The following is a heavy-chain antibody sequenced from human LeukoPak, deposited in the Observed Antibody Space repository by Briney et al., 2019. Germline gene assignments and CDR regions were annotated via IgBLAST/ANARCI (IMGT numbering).Heavy chain of an antibody. D-gene: IGHD2-8*01. CDR1: GFTFSSYE. V-gene: IGHV3-48*03. J-gene: IGHJ4*02. CDR3: ARGLSVYGRTQYYFDP. CDR2: ISTSGRTI. Sequence: SGGSLRHSCAASGFTFSSYEMNWVRQAPGKGLEWVSYISTSGRTIYYADSVKGRFTISRDNAQNSLYLQMNSLRAEDTAVYYCARGLSVYGRTQYYFDPSGQGTLVAVSS.